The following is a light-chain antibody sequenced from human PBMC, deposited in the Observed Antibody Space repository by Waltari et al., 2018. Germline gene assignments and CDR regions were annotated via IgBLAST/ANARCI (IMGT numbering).Light chain of an antibody. J-gene: IGLJ2*01. CDR1: SSNIGSTA. CDR3: AAWDDDLNAQL. CDR2: SNN. V-gene: IGLV1-44*01. Sequence: QSVLSQPPSASGTPGRRVTVSCSGSSSNIGSTAVHWYQQDPGAAPKLLIYSNNQRPSGVPDRFSASKSGTSASLAISGLQSGDEANYYCAAWDDDLNAQLFGGGTKVTVL.